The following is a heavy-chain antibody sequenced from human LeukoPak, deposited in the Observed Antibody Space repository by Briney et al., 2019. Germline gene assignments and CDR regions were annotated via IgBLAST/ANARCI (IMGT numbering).Heavy chain of an antibody. CDR2: ISSSGDTI. J-gene: IGHJ3*02. CDR3: ARDSDYYDDSGVPTSAFDI. CDR1: GFTFSDYF. V-gene: IGHV3-11*01. Sequence: PGGSLRLSCAASGFTFSDYFMTWIRQTPGKGLEWVSYISSSGDTISYVDSVKGRFTISRDNAKNSLFLQMNSLRAEDTAVYYCARDSDYYDDSGVPTSAFDIWGRGTIVTVSS. D-gene: IGHD3-22*01.